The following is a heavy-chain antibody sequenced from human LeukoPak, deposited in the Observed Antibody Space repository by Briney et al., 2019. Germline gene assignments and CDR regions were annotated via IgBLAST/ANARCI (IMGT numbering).Heavy chain of an antibody. CDR1: GYTFTSYA. CDR2: INTNTGNP. D-gene: IGHD5-12*01. CDR3: ASSAVGYSGYDNYYYYYYMDV. J-gene: IGHJ6*03. V-gene: IGHV7-4-1*02. Sequence: ASVKVSCKASGYTFTSYAMNWVRQAPGQGLEWMGWINTNTGNPTYAQGFTGRFVFSLDTSVSTAYLQISSLKAEDTAVYYCASSAVGYSGYDNYYYYYYMDVWGKGTTVTVSS.